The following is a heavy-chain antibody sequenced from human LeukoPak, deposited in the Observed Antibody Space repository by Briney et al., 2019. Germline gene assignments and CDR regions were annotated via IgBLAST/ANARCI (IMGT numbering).Heavy chain of an antibody. J-gene: IGHJ4*02. V-gene: IGHV3-53*01. CDR1: GFTVSSNY. CDR2: IYSGGST. Sequence: GGSLRLSCAASGFTVSSNYMSWVRQAPGKGLEWVSVIYSGGSTYYADSVKGRFTISRDNSKTTLYLQMNSLRAEDTAVYYCARAEDYGDYPAFDYWGQGTLVTVSS. D-gene: IGHD4-17*01. CDR3: ARAEDYGDYPAFDY.